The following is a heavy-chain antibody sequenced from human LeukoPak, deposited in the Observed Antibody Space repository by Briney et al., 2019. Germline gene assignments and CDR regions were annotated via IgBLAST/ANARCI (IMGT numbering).Heavy chain of an antibody. CDR1: GYTFTSYA. Sequence: ASVKVSCKASGYTFTSYAMHWVRQAPGQRLEWMGWINAGNGNTKYSQKFQGRVTITRDTSASTAYMELSSLRSEDTAVYYCASGRGGYGDHDAFDIWGQGTMVTVSS. CDR2: INAGNGNT. V-gene: IGHV1-3*01. D-gene: IGHD4-17*01. CDR3: ASGRGGYGDHDAFDI. J-gene: IGHJ3*02.